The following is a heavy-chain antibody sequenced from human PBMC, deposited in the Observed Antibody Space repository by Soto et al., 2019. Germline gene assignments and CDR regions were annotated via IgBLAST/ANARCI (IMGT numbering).Heavy chain of an antibody. D-gene: IGHD3-9*01. CDR1: GFTFSNAW. V-gene: IGHV3-15*07. J-gene: IGHJ6*02. Sequence: EVQLVESGGGLVKPGGSLRLSCAASGFTFSNAWMNWVRQAPGKGLEWVGRIKSKTDGGTTDYAAPVKGRFTISRDDSNNTLYLQMNSLKTEDTAVYYCTTDLALRDVDWLPYYYYCRDVWGQGTTVTVSS. CDR2: IKSKTDGGTT. CDR3: TTDLALRDVDWLPYYYYCRDV.